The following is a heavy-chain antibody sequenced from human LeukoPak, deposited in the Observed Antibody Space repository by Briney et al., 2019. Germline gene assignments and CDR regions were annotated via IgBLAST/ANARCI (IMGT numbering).Heavy chain of an antibody. CDR2: ISSTSTYI. D-gene: IGHD3-10*01. CDR1: GFTFSTYN. V-gene: IGHV3-21*04. J-gene: IGHJ4*02. Sequence: GGSLRLSCADSGFTFSTYNMNWVRQAPGKGLEWVSSISSTSTYIYYTHSVKGPFTLSRDNSKNTLYLQMNRPRAEDTRVYYCAKEMVGGVIIALDYWGQGTLVSVSS. CDR3: AKEMVGGVIIALDY.